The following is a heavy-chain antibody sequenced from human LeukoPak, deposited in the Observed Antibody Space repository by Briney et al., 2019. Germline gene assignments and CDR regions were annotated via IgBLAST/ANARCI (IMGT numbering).Heavy chain of an antibody. Sequence: PGGSLRLSCAASGIPFTRNGMHWVRQAPGKGLEWVAFIQYDAINIKYGDSVKGRFTISRDNSKNTLYLQMNSLTPEDTAVYYCAVTMVRGGPTYYYYYGMDVWGQGTTVTVSS. CDR1: GIPFTRNG. V-gene: IGHV3-30*02. CDR2: IQYDAINI. J-gene: IGHJ6*02. D-gene: IGHD3-10*01. CDR3: AVTMVRGGPTYYYYYGMDV.